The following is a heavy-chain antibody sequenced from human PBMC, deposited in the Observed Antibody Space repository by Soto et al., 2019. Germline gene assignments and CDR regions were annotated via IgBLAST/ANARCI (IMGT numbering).Heavy chain of an antibody. CDR3: ARRWGRTFDY. CDR1: RGSISSYS. CDR2: IYYSGST. V-gene: IGHV4-59*08. Sequence: PSETLSLTCTVSRGSISSYSWSWIRQPPGKGLEWIGYIYYSGSTNYNPSLKSRVTISVDTSKNQFSLKLSSVTAADTAVYYCARRWGRTFDYWGQGTLVTVS. J-gene: IGHJ4*02. D-gene: IGHD1-26*01.